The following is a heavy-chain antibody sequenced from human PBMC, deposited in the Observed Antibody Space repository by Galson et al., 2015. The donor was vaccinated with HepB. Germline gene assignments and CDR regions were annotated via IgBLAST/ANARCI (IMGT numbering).Heavy chain of an antibody. D-gene: IGHD6-6*01. CDR3: ASLATCYSSSPPKAY. Sequence: SLRLSCAASGFTFSSYSMNWVRQAPGKGLEWVSSISSSSSHIYYADSVKGRFTISRDNAKNSLYLQMNSVRAEDTAVYYCASLATCYSSSPPKAYWCPRTLVTASS. V-gene: IGHV3-21*01. CDR1: GFTFSSYS. CDR2: ISSSSSHI. J-gene: IGHJ4*02.